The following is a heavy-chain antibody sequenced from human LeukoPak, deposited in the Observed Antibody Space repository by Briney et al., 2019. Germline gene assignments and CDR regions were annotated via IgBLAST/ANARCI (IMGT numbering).Heavy chain of an antibody. D-gene: IGHD3-10*01. CDR2: ISSSSSYI. CDR3: ARGPISITVGDY. Sequence: GGSLRLSCAASGFTFSSYSMNWVRQAPGKGLEWVSSISSSSSYIYYADSVKGRFTISRDNAKNSLYLQMNSLRAEDTAVYYCARGPISITVGDYWGQGTLVTVSS. V-gene: IGHV3-21*01. J-gene: IGHJ4*02. CDR1: GFTFSSYS.